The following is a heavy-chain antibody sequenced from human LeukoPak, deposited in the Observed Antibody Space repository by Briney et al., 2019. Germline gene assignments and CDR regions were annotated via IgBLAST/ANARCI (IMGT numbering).Heavy chain of an antibody. J-gene: IGHJ4*02. D-gene: IGHD6-19*01. Sequence: GGSLRLSCAVSGITLSNYWMHWVRQAPGKGLVWVSRINSDGSSTTYADSVKGRFTISRDNSKNTLYLQMNSLRAEDTAVYYCARCGYSSGWYANYFDYWGQGTLVTVSS. CDR3: ARCGYSSGWYANYFDY. V-gene: IGHV3-74*01. CDR1: GITLSNYW. CDR2: INSDGSST.